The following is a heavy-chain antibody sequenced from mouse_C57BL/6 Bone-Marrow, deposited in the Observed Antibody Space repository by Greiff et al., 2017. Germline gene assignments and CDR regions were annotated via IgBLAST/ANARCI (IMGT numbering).Heavy chain of an antibody. Sequence: QVQLQQPGAELVKPGASVKLSCKASGYTFTSYWMHWVKQRPGQGLEWIGMIHPNSVSTNYNEKFKSKATLTVDKSSSTAYMQLSSLKSEGSAVYYSARFSHYNGSSYDAMDYWGQGTSVTVSS. CDR1: GYTFTSYW. D-gene: IGHD1-1*01. V-gene: IGHV1-64*01. CDR2: IHPNSVST. CDR3: ARFSHYNGSSYDAMDY. J-gene: IGHJ4*01.